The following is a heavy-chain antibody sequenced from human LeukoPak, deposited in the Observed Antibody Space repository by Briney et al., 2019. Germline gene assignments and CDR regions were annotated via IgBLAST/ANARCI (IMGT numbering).Heavy chain of an antibody. Sequence: SETLSLTCTVSGYSISSGYYWGWIRQPPGKGLEWIGSIYHSGSTYYNPSLKSRVTISVDTSKNQFSLNLTSVTAADTAVYYCARDLVTTIDYWGQGTLVTVSS. CDR2: IYHSGST. J-gene: IGHJ4*02. V-gene: IGHV4-38-2*02. CDR3: ARDLVTTIDY. D-gene: IGHD5-12*01. CDR1: GYSISSGYY.